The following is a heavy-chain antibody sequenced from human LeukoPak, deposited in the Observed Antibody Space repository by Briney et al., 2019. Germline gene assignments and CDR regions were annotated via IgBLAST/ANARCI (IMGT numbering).Heavy chain of an antibody. Sequence: GGSLRLSCAASGFTFSSYTMTWVRQTPGKGLEWVANIKQDGSEKYYVDSVKGRFTISRDNAKNSLYLQMNSLRVEDTAVYYCSREGTGQWLEPFDYWGRGTLVTVSS. D-gene: IGHD6-19*01. CDR1: GFTFSSYT. V-gene: IGHV3-7*01. J-gene: IGHJ4*02. CDR2: IKQDGSEK. CDR3: SREGTGQWLEPFDY.